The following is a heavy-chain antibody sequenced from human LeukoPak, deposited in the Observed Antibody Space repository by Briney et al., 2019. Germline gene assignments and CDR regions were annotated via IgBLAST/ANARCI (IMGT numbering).Heavy chain of an antibody. CDR2: TYYRSKWYN. D-gene: IGHD6-19*01. Sequence: SQTLSLTCAISGDSVSSNSAAWNWIRQSPSRGLEWLGRTYYRSKWYNDYAVSVKSRITINPDTSKNQFSLQLNSVTPEDTAVYYCARAGPGIAVAGKDYYYYYGMDVWGKGTTVTVSS. CDR1: GDSVSSNSAA. J-gene: IGHJ6*04. CDR3: ARAGPGIAVAGKDYYYYYGMDV. V-gene: IGHV6-1*01.